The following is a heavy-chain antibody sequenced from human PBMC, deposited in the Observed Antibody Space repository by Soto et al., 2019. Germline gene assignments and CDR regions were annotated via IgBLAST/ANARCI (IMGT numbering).Heavy chain of an antibody. V-gene: IGHV3-23*01. Sequence: GVLRLFCAASGFTFSSYAMSWVRQSPGKGLEWVSAISGGGSNTYYAESVKGRFTISRDNSKNTLYLQMNSLRAEDTAVYYCAKGKYSSRLYYFDYWGQGTLVTVYS. D-gene: IGHD6-13*01. CDR1: GFTFSSYA. CDR3: AKGKYSSRLYYFDY. CDR2: ISGGGSNT. J-gene: IGHJ4*02.